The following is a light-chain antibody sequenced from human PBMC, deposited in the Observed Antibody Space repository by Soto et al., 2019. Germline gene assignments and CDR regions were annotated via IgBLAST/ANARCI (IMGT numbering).Light chain of an antibody. CDR3: QQYNSYPWT. CDR2: KAS. J-gene: IGKJ1*01. Sequence: DIQMTQSPSTLYASVGDTVTITSRASQSISSWLAWYQQKPGKAPKLLIYKASSLESGVPSRFSGSGSGTEFTLTISSLQPDDFATYYCQQYNSYPWTFGQGTKVEIK. CDR1: QSISSW. V-gene: IGKV1-5*03.